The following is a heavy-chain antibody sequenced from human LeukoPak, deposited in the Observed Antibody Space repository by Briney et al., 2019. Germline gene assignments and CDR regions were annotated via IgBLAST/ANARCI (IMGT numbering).Heavy chain of an antibody. CDR1: GGTFSSYA. CDR3: AIVPAAIIVECGTYYMDV. Sequence: GASVKVSCKASGGTFSSYAISWVRQAPGQGLEWMGGIIPIFGTANYAQKFQGRVTITTDESTSTAYMELSSLRSEDTAVYYCAIVPAAIIVECGTYYMDVWGKGTTVTVSS. CDR2: IIPIFGTA. V-gene: IGHV1-69*05. J-gene: IGHJ6*03. D-gene: IGHD2-2*01.